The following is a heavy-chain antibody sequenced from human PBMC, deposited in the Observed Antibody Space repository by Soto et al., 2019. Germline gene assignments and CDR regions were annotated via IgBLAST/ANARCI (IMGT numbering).Heavy chain of an antibody. J-gene: IGHJ6*02. CDR2: ISSSSSTI. V-gene: IGHV3-48*02. CDR1: GFTFSSYS. Sequence: GGSLRLSCAASGFTFSSYSMNWVRQAPGKGLEWVSYISSSSSTIYYADSVKGRLTISRDNAKKSLYLQMNSLRDEDTAVYYCARDHGYYGSGEGMDVWGQGTTVTVSS. D-gene: IGHD3-10*01. CDR3: ARDHGYYGSGEGMDV.